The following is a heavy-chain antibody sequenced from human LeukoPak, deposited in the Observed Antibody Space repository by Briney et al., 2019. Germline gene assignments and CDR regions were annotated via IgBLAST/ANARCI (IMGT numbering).Heavy chain of an antibody. Sequence: ASVKVSCKASGGTFSSYAMNWVRQAPGQGLEWMGWINTNTGNPTYAQGFTGRFVFSLDTSVSTAYLQISSLKAEDTAVYYCARVSPKENMDVWGKGTTVTVSS. V-gene: IGHV7-4-1*02. J-gene: IGHJ6*04. CDR1: GGTFSSYA. CDR3: ARVSPKENMDV. CDR2: INTNTGNP.